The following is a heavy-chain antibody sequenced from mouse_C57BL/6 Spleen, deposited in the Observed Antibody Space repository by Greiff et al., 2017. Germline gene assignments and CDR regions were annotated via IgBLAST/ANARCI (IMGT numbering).Heavy chain of an antibody. CDR3: TREGDGYDVGNAMDY. D-gene: IGHD2-2*01. V-gene: IGHV5-9-1*02. CDR1: GFTFSSYA. CDR2: ISSGGDYI. Sequence: DVQLVESGEGLVKPGGSLKLSCAASGFTFSSYAMSWVRQTPEKRLEWVAYISSGGDYIYYADTVKGRFTISRDNARNTLYLQMSSLKSEDTAMYYCTREGDGYDVGNAMDYWGQGTSVTVSS. J-gene: IGHJ4*01.